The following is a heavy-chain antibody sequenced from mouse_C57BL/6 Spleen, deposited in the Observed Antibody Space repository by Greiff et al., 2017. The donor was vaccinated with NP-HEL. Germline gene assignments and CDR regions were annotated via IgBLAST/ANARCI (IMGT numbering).Heavy chain of an antibody. CDR1: GYTFTDYY. D-gene: IGHD4-1*01. Sequence: EVQLQQSGPELVKPGASVKISCKASGYTFTDYYMNWVKQSHGKSLEWIGDINPNNGGTSYNQKFKGKATLTVDKSSSTAYMELRSLTSEDSAVYYCARVLGAWFAYWGQGTLVTVSA. CDR3: ARVLGAWFAY. V-gene: IGHV1-26*01. J-gene: IGHJ3*01. CDR2: INPNNGGT.